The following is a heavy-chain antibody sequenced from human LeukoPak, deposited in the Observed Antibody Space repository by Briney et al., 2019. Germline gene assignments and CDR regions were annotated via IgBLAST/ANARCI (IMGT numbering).Heavy chain of an antibody. CDR1: GGSISSGDYY. D-gene: IGHD3-3*01. V-gene: IGHV4-30-4*01. CDR3: ARDTYYDFWSGYPYYYYYGMDV. CDR2: IYYSGST. J-gene: IGHJ6*02. Sequence: SETLSLTCTVSGGSISSGDYYWCWIRQPPGKGLEWIGYIYYSGSTYYNPSLKSRVTISVDTSKNQFSLKLSSVTAADTAVYYCARDTYYDFWSGYPYYYYYGMDVWGQGTTVTVSS.